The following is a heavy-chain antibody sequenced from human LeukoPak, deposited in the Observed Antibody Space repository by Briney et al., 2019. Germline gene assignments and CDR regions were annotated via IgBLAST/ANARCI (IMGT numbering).Heavy chain of an antibody. CDR3: ARGYSSGWFEGYYFDY. D-gene: IGHD6-19*01. CDR1: GYTFTSYG. CDR2: INAYNGNT. J-gene: IGHJ4*02. V-gene: IGHV1-18*01. Sequence: ASVKVSCKASGYTFTSYGISWVRQAPGQGLEWMGWINAYNGNTNYAQKLQGRVTMTTDTSTSTAYMELRSLRSDDTAVYYCARGYSSGWFEGYYFDYWGQGTLVTVSS.